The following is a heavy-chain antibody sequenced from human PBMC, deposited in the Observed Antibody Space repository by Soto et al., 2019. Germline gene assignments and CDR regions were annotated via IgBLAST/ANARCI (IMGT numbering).Heavy chain of an antibody. CDR2: MNPSSGYT. V-gene: IGHV1-8*01. J-gene: IGHJ4*02. Sequence: QVQLVQSGAEVKKPGASVRVSCKASGYTFTDYDINWVRQATGQGLEWMGWMNPSSGYTGYAQKFQGRVTMTWDTSVSTAYMELSSLTYADTAVYYCASFVRHQLPAVDYWGQGALVTVSS. CDR1: GYTFTDYD. D-gene: IGHD3-10*01. CDR3: ASFVRHQLPAVDY.